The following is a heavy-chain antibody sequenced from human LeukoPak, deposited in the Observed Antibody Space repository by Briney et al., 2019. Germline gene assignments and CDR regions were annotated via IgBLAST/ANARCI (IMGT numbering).Heavy chain of an antibody. V-gene: IGHV3-48*03. CDR2: ISSSGSTI. D-gene: IGHD2-2*01. CDR3: AREDWVVPAAMRMGDYYYGMDV. CDR1: GFTFSSYE. J-gene: IGHJ6*04. Sequence: GGSLRLSCTASGFTFSSYEMNWVRQAPGKGLEWVSYISSSGSTIYYADSVKGRFTISRDNAKNSLYLQMNSLRAEDTAVYYCAREDWVVPAAMRMGDYYYGMDVWGKGTTATVSS.